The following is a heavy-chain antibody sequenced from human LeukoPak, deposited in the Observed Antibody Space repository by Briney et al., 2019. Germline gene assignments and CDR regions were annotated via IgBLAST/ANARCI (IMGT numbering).Heavy chain of an antibody. D-gene: IGHD3-10*01. CDR2: INHSGST. CDR1: GGSFSGYY. J-gene: IGHJ5*02. V-gene: IGHV4-34*01. Sequence: PSETLSLTCAVYGGSFSGYYWSWIRQPPGKGLDWIGEINHSGSTNYNPSLKSRVTISVDTSKNQFSLKLSSVTAADTAVYYCARGRRRFRELLSWFDPWGQGTLVTVSS. CDR3: ARGRRRFRELLSWFDP.